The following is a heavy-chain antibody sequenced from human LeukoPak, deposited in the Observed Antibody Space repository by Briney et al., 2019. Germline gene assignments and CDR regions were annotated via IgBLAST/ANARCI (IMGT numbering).Heavy chain of an antibody. CDR3: VRGYCSSTTCPTLYYY. V-gene: IGHV3-74*01. D-gene: IGHD2-2*01. CDR2: INNDGSTT. CDR1: GFSFRNYW. J-gene: IGHJ4*02. Sequence: GGSLRLSCAASGFSFRNYWMHWVRQVPRKGLVWVSRINNDGSTTSYADSVKGRSTISRDNAKNTLYLQMNSLRAEDTAMYYCVRGYCSSTTCPTLYYYWGQGTLVTVSS.